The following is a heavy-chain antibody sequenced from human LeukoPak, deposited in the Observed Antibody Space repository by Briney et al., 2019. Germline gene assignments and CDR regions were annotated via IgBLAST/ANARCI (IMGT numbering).Heavy chain of an antibody. V-gene: IGHV3-11*01. CDR2: ISSSGSTI. CDR1: GFTFSDYY. D-gene: IGHD4-17*01. Sequence: GGSLRLSCAASGFTFSDYYMSWIRQAPGKGLEWVSYISSSGSTIYYADSVKGRFTISRDNSKNTLYLQMNSLRAEDTAVYYCAKRMTTVTTAADFDYWGQGTLVTVSS. CDR3: AKRMTTVTTAADFDY. J-gene: IGHJ4*02.